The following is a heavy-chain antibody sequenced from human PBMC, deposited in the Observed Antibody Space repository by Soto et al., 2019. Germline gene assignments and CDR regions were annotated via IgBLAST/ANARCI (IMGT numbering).Heavy chain of an antibody. D-gene: IGHD2-15*01. V-gene: IGHV3-11*06. Sequence: PGGSLRLSCAASGFTFSDYYMSCIRQAPEKGPEWVSYISSSSSYTNYADSVKGRFTISRDNAKNSLYLQMNSLRAEDTAVYYCARDVGNVVVVAATRYYYGMDVWGQGTTVTVSS. CDR1: GFTFSDYY. CDR2: ISSSSSYT. J-gene: IGHJ6*02. CDR3: ARDVGNVVVVAATRYYYGMDV.